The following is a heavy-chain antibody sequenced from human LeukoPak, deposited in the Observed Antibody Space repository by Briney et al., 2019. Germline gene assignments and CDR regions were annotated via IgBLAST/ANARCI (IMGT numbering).Heavy chain of an antibody. CDR2: ISGSGGST. Sequence: TGGSLRLSCAASGFTFSSYAMSWVRQAPGKGLEWVSAISGSGGSTYYADSVKGRFTISRDNSKNTLYLQMNSLRAEDTAVYYCAKGDSSGYYPPFDYWGQGTLVTVSS. V-gene: IGHV3-23*01. CDR1: GFTFSSYA. D-gene: IGHD3-22*01. CDR3: AKGDSSGYYPPFDY. J-gene: IGHJ4*02.